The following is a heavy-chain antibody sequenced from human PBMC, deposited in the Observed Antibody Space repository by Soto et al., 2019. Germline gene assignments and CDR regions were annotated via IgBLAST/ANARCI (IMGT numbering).Heavy chain of an antibody. CDR1: GFTFSDYY. D-gene: IGHD5-12*01. CDR3: ARGMATIDSTNWFDP. Sequence: QVQLVESGGGLVKPGGSLRLSCAASGFTFSDYYMSWIRQAPGKGLEWVSYISSSSSYTNYADSVKGRFTISRDNAKNSLYLQMNSLGAEDTAVYYCARGMATIDSTNWFDPWGQGTLVTVSS. J-gene: IGHJ5*02. V-gene: IGHV3-11*06. CDR2: ISSSSSYT.